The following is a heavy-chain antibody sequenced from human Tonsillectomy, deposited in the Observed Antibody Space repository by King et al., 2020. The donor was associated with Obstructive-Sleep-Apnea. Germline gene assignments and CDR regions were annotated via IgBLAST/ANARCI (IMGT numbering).Heavy chain of an antibody. D-gene: IGHD3-9*01. Sequence: QLVQSGGGVVQPGRSLRLSCAASGFTFSSYGMHWVRQAPGKGLEWVAFIRYDGSNKYYADSVKGRFAISRDNSKNTLYLQMNSLRAEDTAVYYCAKDLETGTPEYYFDYWGQGTLVTVSS. CDR1: GFTFSSYG. CDR3: AKDLETGTPEYYFDY. V-gene: IGHV3-30*02. J-gene: IGHJ4*02. CDR2: IRYDGSNK.